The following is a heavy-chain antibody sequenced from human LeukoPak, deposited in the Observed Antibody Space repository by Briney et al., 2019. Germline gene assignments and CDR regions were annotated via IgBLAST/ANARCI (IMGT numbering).Heavy chain of an antibody. CDR3: ARRSIGVTTVTNNWFDP. Sequence: SETLSLTCTVSGGSISSSSYYWGWIRQPPGKGLEWIGSIYYSGSTYYNPSLKSRVTISVDTSQNQFSLKLSSVTAADTAVYYCARRSIGVTTVTNNWFDPWGQGTLVIVSS. CDR2: IYYSGST. D-gene: IGHD4-17*01. CDR1: GGSISSSSYY. J-gene: IGHJ5*02. V-gene: IGHV4-39*01.